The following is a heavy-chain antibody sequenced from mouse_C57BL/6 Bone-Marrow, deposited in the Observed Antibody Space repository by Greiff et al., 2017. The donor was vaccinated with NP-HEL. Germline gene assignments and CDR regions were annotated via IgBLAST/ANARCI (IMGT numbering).Heavy chain of an antibody. V-gene: IGHV1-54*01. D-gene: IGHD1-1*01. CDR3: ARRLGYGMDY. CDR1: GYAFTNYL. J-gene: IGHJ2*01. Sequence: QVQLQQSGAELVRPGTSVKVSCKASGYAFTNYLIEWVKQRPGQGLEWIGVINPGSGGTNYNEKFKGKATLTADQSSSTAYMQLSSLTSEDSAVYYCARRLGYGMDYWGQGTTLTVSS. CDR2: INPGSGGT.